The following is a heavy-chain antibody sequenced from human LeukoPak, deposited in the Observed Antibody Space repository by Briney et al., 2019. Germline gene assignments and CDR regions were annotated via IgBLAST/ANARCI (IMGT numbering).Heavy chain of an antibody. V-gene: IGHV4-39*01. J-gene: IGHJ4*02. Sequence: SETLSLTCTVSGGSISSSSYYWGWIRQPPGKGLEWIGSIYYSGSTYYNPSLKSRVTISVDTSKNQFSLKLSSVTAADTAVYYCARGVTMIVVVQGPFDYWGQGTLVTVSS. CDR1: GGSISSSSYY. D-gene: IGHD3-22*01. CDR3: ARGVTMIVVVQGPFDY. CDR2: IYYSGST.